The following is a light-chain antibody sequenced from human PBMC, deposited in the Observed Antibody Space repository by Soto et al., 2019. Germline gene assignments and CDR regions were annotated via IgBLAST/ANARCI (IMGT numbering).Light chain of an antibody. V-gene: IGKV3-20*01. CDR2: GAS. J-gene: IGKJ1*01. Sequence: EIVLTQSPGTLSLSPGGRATLSCRASQSVSSSYLGWYQQKPGQAPRLLMYGASSRATGIPERFSGSGSGTDFTLTISRLEPEDFAVYYCQQYGSSPRTFGQGTKVDIK. CDR1: QSVSSSY. CDR3: QQYGSSPRT.